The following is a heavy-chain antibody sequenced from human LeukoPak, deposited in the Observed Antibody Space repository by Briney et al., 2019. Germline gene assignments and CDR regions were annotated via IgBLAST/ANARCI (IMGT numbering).Heavy chain of an antibody. V-gene: IGHV3-48*04. CDR2: ISSSSITI. D-gene: IGHD1-1*01. J-gene: IGHJ6*02. CDR1: GFTFSSYS. Sequence: GGSLRLSCAASGFTFSSYSLNWVRQAPGKGLEWVSFISSSSITIYYADSVKGRFTISRDNAKNSLYLQMNSLRAEDTAVYYCARGTTGTAYYYYGMDVWGQGTTVTVSS. CDR3: ARGTTGTAYYYYGMDV.